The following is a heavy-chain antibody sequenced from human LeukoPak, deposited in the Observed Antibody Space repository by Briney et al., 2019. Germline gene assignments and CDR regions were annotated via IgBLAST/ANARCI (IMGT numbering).Heavy chain of an antibody. CDR2: IRQDGSEK. J-gene: IGHJ4*01. CDR3: ARDGAAAGLYFDL. V-gene: IGHV3-7*01. CDR1: GFTFTDYW. D-gene: IGHD6-13*01. Sequence: GGSLRLSCEVSGFTFTDYWMNWVRQAPGKGPEWVASIRQDGSEKTYVDSVKGRFTISRDNTKNSSSLQLNGLRAEDTAVYYCARDGAAAGLYFDLWGQGTLVTVSS.